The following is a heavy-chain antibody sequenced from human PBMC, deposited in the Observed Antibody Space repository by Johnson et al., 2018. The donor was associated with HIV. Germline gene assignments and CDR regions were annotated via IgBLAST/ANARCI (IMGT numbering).Heavy chain of an antibody. V-gene: IGHV3-7*04. J-gene: IGHJ3*02. CDR2: IKQDGSDK. D-gene: IGHD6-19*01. CDR1: GFTFSSYW. Sequence: VQLVESGGGLVQPGGSLRLSCAASGFTFSSYWMSWVRQAPGKGLEWVANIKQDGSDKYYVDSVKGRFTISRDNAKNSLYLQMKSLRAEDTAVDYCARGYSSGWYFAFDIWGQGTMVTVSS. CDR3: ARGYSSGWYFAFDI.